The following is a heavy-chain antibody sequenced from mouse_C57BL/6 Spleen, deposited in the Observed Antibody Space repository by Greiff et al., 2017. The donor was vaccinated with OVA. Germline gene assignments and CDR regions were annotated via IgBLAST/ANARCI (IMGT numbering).Heavy chain of an antibody. CDR3: AKQAGGNSLAY. D-gene: IGHD2-1*01. J-gene: IGHJ3*01. CDR2: IWGGGST. CDR1: GFSLTSYG. V-gene: IGHV2-9*01. Sequence: VKVVESGPGLVAPSQSLSITCTVSGFSLTSYGVDWVRQPPGQGLEWLGVIWGGGSTNYNSALMSRLSISKDNSKSQVFLKMNSLQTDDTAMYYCAKQAGGNSLAYWGQGTLVTVSA.